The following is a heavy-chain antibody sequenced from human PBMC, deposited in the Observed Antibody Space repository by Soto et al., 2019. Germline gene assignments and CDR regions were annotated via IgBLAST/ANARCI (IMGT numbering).Heavy chain of an antibody. Sequence: SGPTGEPTQTLTLTCTFSGFSLSTSGMCVIWIRQPPGKALEWLALIDWDDDKYYSTSLKTRLTISKDTSKNQVVLTMTNMDPVDTATYYCARIRMHYDSFDAFDIWRQRXMVTV. D-gene: IGHD3-22*01. CDR2: IDWDDDK. V-gene: IGHV2-70*01. J-gene: IGHJ3*02. CDR3: ARIRMHYDSFDAFDI. CDR1: GFSLSTSGMC.